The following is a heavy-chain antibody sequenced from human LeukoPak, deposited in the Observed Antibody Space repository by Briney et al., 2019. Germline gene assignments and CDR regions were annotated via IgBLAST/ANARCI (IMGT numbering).Heavy chain of an antibody. V-gene: IGHV3-23*01. CDR3: AKDRGEWEQLSFDY. CDR2: ISGSGGST. CDR1: GFTFSSYA. D-gene: IGHD1-26*01. Sequence: GGSLRLSCAASGFTFSSYAMSWVRQAPGKGLEWVSAISGSGGSTYYADSVKGRFTISRDNSKNTLYLQMNSLRAEDTAVYYCAKDRGEWEQLSFDYWGQGTLSPSPQ. J-gene: IGHJ4*02.